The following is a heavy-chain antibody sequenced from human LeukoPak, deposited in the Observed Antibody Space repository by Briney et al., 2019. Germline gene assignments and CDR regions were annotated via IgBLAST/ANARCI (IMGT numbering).Heavy chain of an antibody. Sequence: ASVKVSCKASGYTFTGYYMNWVRQAPGQGLEWMGWINPNSGGTNYAQKFQGRVTMTRDTSISTAYMELSRLRSDDTAVYYCAREGIVVVVAAFDYWGQGTLVTVSS. CDR2: INPNSGGT. D-gene: IGHD2-15*01. CDR3: AREGIVVVVAAFDY. V-gene: IGHV1-2*02. J-gene: IGHJ4*02. CDR1: GYTFTGYY.